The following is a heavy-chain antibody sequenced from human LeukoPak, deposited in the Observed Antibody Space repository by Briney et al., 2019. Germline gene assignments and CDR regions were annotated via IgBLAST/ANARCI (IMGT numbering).Heavy chain of an antibody. CDR3: ATDPRLLRY. J-gene: IGHJ4*01. CDR1: GYTFGDYG. Sequence: GGSLRLSCAASGYTFGDYGMSWVRQVPGKGLEWVSGTNRRGDITGYADFVKGRFTISRDNAKNSLYLQMNSLRPEDTALYYCATDPRLLRYWGHGTLVTVSS. CDR2: TNRRGDIT. D-gene: IGHD2-8*01. V-gene: IGHV3-20*04.